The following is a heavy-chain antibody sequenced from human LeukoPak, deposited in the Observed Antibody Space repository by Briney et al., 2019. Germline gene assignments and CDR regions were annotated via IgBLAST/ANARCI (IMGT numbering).Heavy chain of an antibody. D-gene: IGHD1-7*01. CDR1: GFTFSSYG. V-gene: IGHV3-30*18. Sequence: GGSLRLSCAASGFTFSSYGMHWVRQAPGKGLEWVAVISYDGSNKYYADSVKGRFTISRDNSKNTLYLQMNRLRAEDTAVYYCAKDITGTTGFWGQGTLVTVSS. CDR3: AKDITGTTGF. J-gene: IGHJ4*02. CDR2: ISYDGSNK.